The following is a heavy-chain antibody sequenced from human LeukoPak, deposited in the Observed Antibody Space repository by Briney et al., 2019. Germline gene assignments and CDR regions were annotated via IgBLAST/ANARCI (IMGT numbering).Heavy chain of an antibody. D-gene: IGHD5-18*01. CDR2: ISYDGSNK. Sequence: PGRSLRLSCAASGFTFSSYDMHWVRQAPGKGLEWVAVISYDGSNKYYADSVKGRFTISRDNSKNTLYLQMNSLRAEDTAVYYCSRARGYSYGYCDYWGQGTLVTVSS. CDR1: GFTFSSYD. CDR3: SRARGYSYGYCDY. V-gene: IGHV3-30-3*01. J-gene: IGHJ4*02.